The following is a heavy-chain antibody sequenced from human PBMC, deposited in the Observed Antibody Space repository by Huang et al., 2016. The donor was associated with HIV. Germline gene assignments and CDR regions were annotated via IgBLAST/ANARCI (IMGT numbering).Heavy chain of an antibody. J-gene: IGHJ5*02. D-gene: IGHD6-13*01. CDR1: GFSFRGYG. CDR3: VREGNPGSSWFFGDNWFDP. Sequence: EVQLLESGGGLAQPGGSLRLSCAASGFSFRGYGMRWVRQAPGRWWEGGAAIGGGVGMKVYSKSVRGRFTVSRDNSKNTLYLQMTTLRVEDTAVYFCVREGNPGSSWFFGDNWFDPWGQGTLVTVSP. CDR2: IGGGVGMK. V-gene: IGHV3-23*01.